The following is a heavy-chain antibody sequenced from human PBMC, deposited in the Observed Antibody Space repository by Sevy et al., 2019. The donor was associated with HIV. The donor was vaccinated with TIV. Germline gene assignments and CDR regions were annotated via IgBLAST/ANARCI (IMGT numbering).Heavy chain of an antibody. V-gene: IGHV1-2*02. CDR2: INPKSGGT. CDR3: ARVGYFDWLLPFDY. CDR1: GYTFTGYY. J-gene: IGHJ4*02. Sequence: ASVKVSCKASGYTFTGYYMHWVRQAPGQGLEWMGWINPKSGGTNYAQKFQGRVTMTRDTSISTAYMELSRLRSDDTAVYYCARVGYFDWLLPFDYWGQGTLVTVSS. D-gene: IGHD3-9*01.